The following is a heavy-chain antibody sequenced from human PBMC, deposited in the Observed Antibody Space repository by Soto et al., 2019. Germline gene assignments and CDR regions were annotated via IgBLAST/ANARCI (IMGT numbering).Heavy chain of an antibody. J-gene: IGHJ4*02. D-gene: IGHD2-2*01. Sequence: QVRLVQSGTEVKRPGSSVKVSCKTSGGTFNNYAMSWVRQAPGHGLEWMGEIIPMLGTVNYAPKFQGTVTTTADTSTITAYMELKNVRSEDTAVYYCARVPCSITSCYSMDYWGQGTLVTVSS. V-gene: IGHV1-69*06. CDR2: IIPMLGTV. CDR3: ARVPCSITSCYSMDY. CDR1: GGTFNNYA.